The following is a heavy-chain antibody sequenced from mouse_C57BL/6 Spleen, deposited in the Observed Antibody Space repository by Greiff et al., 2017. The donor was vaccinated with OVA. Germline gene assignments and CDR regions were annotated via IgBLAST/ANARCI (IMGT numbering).Heavy chain of an antibody. V-gene: IGHV1-52*01. CDR1: GYTFTSYW. CDR2: IDPSDSET. Sequence: VQLQQPGAELVRPGSSVKLSCKASGYTFTSYWMHWVKQRPIQGLEWIGNIDPSDSETHYNQKFKDKATLTVDKSSSTAYMQLSSLTSEDSAVYYCASRDGSSSFAYWGQGTLVTVSA. CDR3: ASRDGSSSFAY. J-gene: IGHJ3*01. D-gene: IGHD1-1*01.